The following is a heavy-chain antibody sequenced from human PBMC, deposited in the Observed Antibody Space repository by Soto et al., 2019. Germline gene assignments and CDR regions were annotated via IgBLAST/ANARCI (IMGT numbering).Heavy chain of an antibody. CDR1: GGSIVTGSYY. CDR2: IYYSGNT. Sequence: SSETLSLTCTVSGGSIVTGSYYWGWIRQPPGKGLEWLGHIYYSGNTYYPPSLKSRVTISVDTSKNQFSLRSSSVTAADTAVYYCARLPQEYNYYGMDAWGQGTTVTVSS. CDR3: ARLPQEYNYYGMDA. J-gene: IGHJ6*02. V-gene: IGHV4-39*01. D-gene: IGHD1-1*01.